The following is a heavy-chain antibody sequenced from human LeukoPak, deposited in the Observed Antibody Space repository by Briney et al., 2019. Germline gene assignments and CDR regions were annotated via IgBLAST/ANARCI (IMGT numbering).Heavy chain of an antibody. CDR1: GGSISNYY. D-gene: IGHD5-12*01. CDR2: IYYRGST. Sequence: PSDTLSLTCTVSGGSISNYYWRWIRQPPGKGLEWIGYIYYRGSTNYNPSLKRRVTISVDTSKNPFSLKLSSVTAADTAVYYGARVHSGYDFGNRKYYYFDYWGQGTLVTVSS. J-gene: IGHJ4*02. V-gene: IGHV4-59*08. CDR3: ARVHSGYDFGNRKYYYFDY.